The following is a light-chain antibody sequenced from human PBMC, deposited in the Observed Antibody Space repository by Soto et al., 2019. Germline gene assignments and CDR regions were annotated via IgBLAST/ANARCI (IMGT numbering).Light chain of an antibody. J-gene: IGKJ4*01. V-gene: IGKV1-27*01. CDR2: AAS. Sequence: DIQMTQSPSSLSASVGDRVTITCRASQAISNYLAWYQQNPGKVPKLLIYAASTLQSGVPSRFSGSGSGTDFTLTISSLQPEDVATYYFQKYNGVPLTFGGGTKVEIK. CDR3: QKYNGVPLT. CDR1: QAISNY.